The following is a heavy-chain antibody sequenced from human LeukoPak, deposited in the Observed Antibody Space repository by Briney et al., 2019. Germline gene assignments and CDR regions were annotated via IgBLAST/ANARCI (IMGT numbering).Heavy chain of an antibody. V-gene: IGHV3-23*01. D-gene: IGHD6-19*01. J-gene: IGHJ4*02. CDR1: GITFSSYA. Sequence: PGGSLRLSCAASGITFSSYAMSWVRQTPGRGVEWDPSFRGSGGSTYYADSVKGRFTISRDNSKNTPYLQMNNLRAEDTALYYCAKIRRDSSGGYGTYFDYWGQGTLVTVSS. CDR3: AKIRRDSSGGYGTYFDY. CDR2: FRGSGGST.